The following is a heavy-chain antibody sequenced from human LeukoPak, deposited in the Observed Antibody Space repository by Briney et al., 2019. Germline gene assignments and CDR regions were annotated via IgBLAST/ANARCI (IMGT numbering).Heavy chain of an antibody. CDR2: INPNSGGT. Sequence: GASVKVSCKASGYTFTGYYMHWVRQAPGQGLEWMGWINPNSGGTNYAQKFQGRVTMTRDTSIGTAYMELSRLRSDDTAVYYCARGGTWIQLWVDDFDYWGQGTLVTVSS. D-gene: IGHD5-18*01. CDR1: GYTFTGYY. CDR3: ARGGTWIQLWVDDFDY. J-gene: IGHJ4*02. V-gene: IGHV1-2*02.